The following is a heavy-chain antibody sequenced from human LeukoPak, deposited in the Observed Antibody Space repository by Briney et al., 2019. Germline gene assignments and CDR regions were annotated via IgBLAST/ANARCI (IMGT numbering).Heavy chain of an antibody. CDR1: GGSISTYY. J-gene: IGHJ3*02. V-gene: IGHV4-59*12. CDR3: ARPSVGEGDLSFHDAFNI. CDR2: IFYSGRT. Sequence: SETLSLTCTVSGGSISTYYWSWIRQPPGKGLEWIGYIFYSGRTNYNPSLKSRVTISVDTSKNQFSLRLSSVTAADTAVYYCARPSVGEGDLSFHDAFNIWGQGTMVTVSS. D-gene: IGHD3-16*02.